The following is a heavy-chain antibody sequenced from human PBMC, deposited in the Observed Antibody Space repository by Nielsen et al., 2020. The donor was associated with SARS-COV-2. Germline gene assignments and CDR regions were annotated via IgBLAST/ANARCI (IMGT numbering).Heavy chain of an antibody. D-gene: IGHD3-10*01. J-gene: IGHJ4*02. Sequence: ALRLSCVASGLSFKNYAMTWVRQAPGKGLEWVAVIWYDGSNKYYADSVKGRFTISRDNSKNTLYLQMNSLRAEDTAVYYCARDYRFGELLSVYWGQGTLVTVSS. V-gene: IGHV3-33*08. CDR2: IWYDGSNK. CDR3: ARDYRFGELLSVY. CDR1: GLSFKNYA.